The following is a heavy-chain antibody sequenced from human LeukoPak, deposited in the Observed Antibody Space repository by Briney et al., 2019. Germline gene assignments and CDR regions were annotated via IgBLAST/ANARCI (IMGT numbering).Heavy chain of an antibody. CDR1: GYSFTSYW. Sequence: GESLKISYKGSGYSFTSYWSGWVRQMPGKGLEWMGIIYPGDSDTRYRPSFQGQVTTSADTSISTAYLQWSSLKASDTAMYYCARQSNQDIVATISDYWGQGTLVTVSS. CDR2: IYPGDSDT. CDR3: ARQSNQDIVATISDY. D-gene: IGHD5-12*01. J-gene: IGHJ4*02. V-gene: IGHV5-51*01.